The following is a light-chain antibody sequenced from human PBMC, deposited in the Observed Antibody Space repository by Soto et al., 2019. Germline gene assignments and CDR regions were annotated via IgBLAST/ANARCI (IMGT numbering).Light chain of an antibody. CDR3: CSYAGSRWV. Sequence: QSALTQPASVSGSPGQSITFSCTGSSDDIGNFNLVSWYQQYPGKAPKLIIYEVNKRPLGVSDRFSGSKSGNTASLTISGLQAEDEADYHCCSYAGSRWVFGGGTKLTVL. V-gene: IGLV2-23*02. J-gene: IGLJ3*02. CDR2: EVN. CDR1: SDDIGNFNL.